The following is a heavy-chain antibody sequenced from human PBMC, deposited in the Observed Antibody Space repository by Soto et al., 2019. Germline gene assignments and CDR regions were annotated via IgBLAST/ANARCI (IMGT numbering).Heavy chain of an antibody. Sequence: EVQLVEAGGGLIQPGGSLRLSCAASGFTVSSNYMSWVRQAPGKGLEWVSVVYSGGSTYYADSVKGRFTISRDSSKNTLXLXXNSLRAEDTAVYYCATDYYYDTSAYYYDYYYGLDVWGQGTTVTVSS. CDR3: ATDYYYDTSAYYYDYYYGLDV. D-gene: IGHD3-22*01. CDR1: GFTVSSNY. CDR2: VYSGGST. V-gene: IGHV3-53*01. J-gene: IGHJ6*02.